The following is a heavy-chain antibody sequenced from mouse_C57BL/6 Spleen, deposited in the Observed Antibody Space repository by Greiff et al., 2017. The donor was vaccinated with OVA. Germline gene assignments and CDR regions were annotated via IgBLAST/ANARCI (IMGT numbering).Heavy chain of an antibody. CDR2: ISDGGSYT. CDR3: ARDEGLPAWLAY. J-gene: IGHJ3*01. D-gene: IGHD2-2*01. CDR1: GFTFSSYA. V-gene: IGHV5-4*01. Sequence: EVKVVESGGGLVKPGGSLKLSCAASGFTFSSYAMSWVRQTPEKRLEWVATISDGGSYTYYPDNVKGRFTISRDNAKNNLYLQMSHLKSEDTAMYYCARDEGLPAWLAYWGQGTLVTVSA.